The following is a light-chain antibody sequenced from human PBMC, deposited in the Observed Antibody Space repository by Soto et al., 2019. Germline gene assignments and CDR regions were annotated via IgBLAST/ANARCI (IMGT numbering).Light chain of an antibody. Sequence: EIVLTQCPGTVSLSPGERATLSCRASQSVSSSYLAWYQQKPGQAPRLLVYDATTRATGIPDRFSGSGSGTDFILTISTLEPEDFAVYFCQQYGTSPQTFGQGTKVEIK. CDR1: QSVSSSY. CDR2: DAT. V-gene: IGKV3-20*01. J-gene: IGKJ1*01. CDR3: QQYGTSPQT.